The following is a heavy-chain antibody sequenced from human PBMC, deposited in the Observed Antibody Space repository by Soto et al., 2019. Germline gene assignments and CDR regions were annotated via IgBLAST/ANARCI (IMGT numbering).Heavy chain of an antibody. V-gene: IGHV4-31*03. J-gene: IGHJ6*02. D-gene: IGHD3-10*01. CDR1: GGYISSGGYY. Sequence: SETLSLTCTVSGGYISSGGYYWSWIRQHPGKGLEWIGYIYYSGSTYYNPSLKSRVTISVDTSKNQFSLKLSSVTAADTAVYYCARDRPMVRGVIMGGYGMDVWGQGTTVTVSS. CDR2: IYYSGST. CDR3: ARDRPMVRGVIMGGYGMDV.